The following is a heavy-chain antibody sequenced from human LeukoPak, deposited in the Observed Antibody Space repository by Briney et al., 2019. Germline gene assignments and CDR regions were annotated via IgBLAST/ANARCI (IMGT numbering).Heavy chain of an antibody. CDR3: ARDPKQGAPDYFDY. D-gene: IGHD1-26*01. Sequence: PGGPLRLSCAASVFTFRDYAMRWVRQAPGKGLEGVAVISFGGGTKYYADSVKGRFTISRDSFDNTVSLEMNSLTAGDTAIYYCARDPKQGAPDYFDYWGQGTLVTVSS. V-gene: IGHV3-30*04. CDR2: ISFGGGTK. CDR1: VFTFRDYA. J-gene: IGHJ4*02.